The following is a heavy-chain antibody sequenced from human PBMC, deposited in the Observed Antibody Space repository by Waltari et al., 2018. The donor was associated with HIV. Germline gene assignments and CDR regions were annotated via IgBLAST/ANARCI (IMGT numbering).Heavy chain of an antibody. V-gene: IGHV3-7*01. CDR1: GFILSTCW. CDR2: IKPDGSET. D-gene: IGHD3-10*01. J-gene: IGHJ6*02. Sequence: EVLLVESGGGLVQTGGSLRTSCGTSGFILSTCWLRWVRQAPGQGREWLANIKPDGSETYYVDSVKGRFTISRDNAKNSVYLQMDSLRVEDTALYFCARDTGSQYYYYGMDVWGQGTMVSVS. CDR3: ARDTGSQYYYYGMDV.